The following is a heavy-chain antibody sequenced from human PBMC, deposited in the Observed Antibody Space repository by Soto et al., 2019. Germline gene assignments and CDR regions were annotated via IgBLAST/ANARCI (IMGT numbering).Heavy chain of an antibody. V-gene: IGHV4-59*01. D-gene: IGHD3-9*01. CDR3: ARGLRYFDWNTLTWFAP. J-gene: IGHJ5*02. CDR2: INYSGST. CDR1: GDSISAYY. Sequence: PSETLSLTCTVSGDSISAYYWSWIRQPPGKGLEWIGYINYSGSTNYNPSLKSRVTFSVDTSKNQFSLKLTSVTAADTAVYYCARGLRYFDWNTLTWFAPWGQGTLVTIS.